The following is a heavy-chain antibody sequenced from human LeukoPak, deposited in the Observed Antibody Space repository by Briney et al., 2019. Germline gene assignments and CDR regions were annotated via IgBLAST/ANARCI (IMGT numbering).Heavy chain of an antibody. CDR2: ITGSGGNT. J-gene: IGHJ6*02. Sequence: PGGSLRLSCAASGFIFSSYSMSWVRQAPGMGLEWVSVITGSGGNTYYADSVKGRFTISKDNSKNTVYLQMSSLRVDDTAVYYCAKAASSSWPSYYYGMDVRGQGTTVTVSS. V-gene: IGHV3-23*01. CDR3: AKAASSSWPSYYYGMDV. D-gene: IGHD6-13*01. CDR1: GFIFSSYS.